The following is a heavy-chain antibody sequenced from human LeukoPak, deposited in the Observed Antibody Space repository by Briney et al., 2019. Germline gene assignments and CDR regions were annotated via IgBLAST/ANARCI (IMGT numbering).Heavy chain of an antibody. V-gene: IGHV1-69*13. CDR3: ARRGFEYYFDY. D-gene: IGHD3-10*01. Sequence: SVEVSCKASGGTFSSYAISWVRQAPGQGLEWMGGIIPIFGTANYAQKFQGRVTVTADESTSTAYMELSSLRSEDTAVYYCARRGFEYYFDYWGQGTLVTVSS. J-gene: IGHJ4*02. CDR1: GGTFSSYA. CDR2: IIPIFGTA.